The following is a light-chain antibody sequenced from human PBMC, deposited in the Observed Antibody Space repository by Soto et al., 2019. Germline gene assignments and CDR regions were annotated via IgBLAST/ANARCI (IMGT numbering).Light chain of an antibody. J-gene: IGKJ4*01. CDR2: GAS. V-gene: IGKV3D-20*01. Sequence: IVFPQYPAPLALSPGERATLSCGASQSVGRDYLAWYQQKHGLAPRLLIPGASIRATGIPDRISGSGSGTHFTLIINSREPEGFAVYFCQQYASSPLPLGGGTEV. CDR3: QQYASSPLP. CDR1: QSVGRDY.